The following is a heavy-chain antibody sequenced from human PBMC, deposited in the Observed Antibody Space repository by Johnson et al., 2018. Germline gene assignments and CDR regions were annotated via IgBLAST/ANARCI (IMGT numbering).Heavy chain of an antibody. CDR1: GGSFSSYA. D-gene: IGHD2-21*02. Sequence: QVQLVESGAEVKKPGSSVKVSCKASGGSFSSYAISWVRQAPGQGLEWMGGIIRMFGTVNYAQKFQGRVTITADESTSTAYMELSSLRSEGTAVYYCGGGGLGVTAIQPHTLSSVPFDIWGQGTMVTVSS. J-gene: IGHJ3*02. V-gene: IGHV1-69*01. CDR3: GGGGLGVTAIQPHTLSSVPFDI. CDR2: IIRMFGTV.